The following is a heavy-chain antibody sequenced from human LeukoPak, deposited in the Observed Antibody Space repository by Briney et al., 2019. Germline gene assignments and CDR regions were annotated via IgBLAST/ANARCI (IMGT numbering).Heavy chain of an antibody. J-gene: IGHJ3*02. CDR3: ARGGGAATAANRDAFDI. Sequence: PSGTLSLTCAVSGGSISSSNWWSWVRQPPGKGLEWIGEIYHSGSTNYNPSLKSRVTISVDKSKNQFSLRLTSVTAADTAVYYCARGGGAATAANRDAFDIWGQGTMVTVSS. CDR1: GGSISSSNW. CDR2: IYHSGST. V-gene: IGHV4-4*02. D-gene: IGHD2-2*01.